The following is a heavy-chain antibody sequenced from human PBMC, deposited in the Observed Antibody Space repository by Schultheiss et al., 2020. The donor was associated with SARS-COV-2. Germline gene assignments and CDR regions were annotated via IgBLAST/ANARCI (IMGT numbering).Heavy chain of an antibody. CDR1: GYTFTSYG. CDR3: ARDRTPWGIPVAGEGVDFDYYYGMDV. J-gene: IGHJ6*02. Sequence: ASVKVSCKASGYTFTSYGISWVRQAPGQGLEWMGWISAYNGNTNYAQKLQGRVTMTTDTSTSTVYMELRSLRSEDTAVYYCARDRTPWGIPVAGEGVDFDYYYGMDVWGQGTTVTVSS. CDR2: ISAYNGNT. V-gene: IGHV1-18*04. D-gene: IGHD6-19*01.